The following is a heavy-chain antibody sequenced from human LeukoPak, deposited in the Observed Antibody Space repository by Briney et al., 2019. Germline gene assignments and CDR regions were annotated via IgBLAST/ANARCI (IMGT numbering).Heavy chain of an antibody. D-gene: IGHD3-10*01. CDR3: ASWASRRGSGSYYRAAWFDP. Sequence: SETLSLTCTVSVGSISSYYWSWIREPPGKGLEWIGYIYYRGSTNYNPSLKSRVTISVDTSKNQFSLKLSSVTAADTAVYYCASWASRRGSGSYYRAAWFDPWGQGTLVTVSS. J-gene: IGHJ5*02. V-gene: IGHV4-59*01. CDR1: VGSISSYY. CDR2: IYYRGST.